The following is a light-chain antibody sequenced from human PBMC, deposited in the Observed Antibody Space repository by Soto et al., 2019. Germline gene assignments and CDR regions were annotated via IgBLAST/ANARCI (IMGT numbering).Light chain of an antibody. CDR1: QSISTW. CDR2: DAS. CDR3: QQCDSYPYT. V-gene: IGKV1-5*01. J-gene: IGKJ2*01. Sequence: DIEMTQSPSTLSASVGDRVTITCRASQSISTWLAWYQQKPGKAPRLLIYDASNLESDVPSRFSGSGSGTQFTLTISSLQPDDFATYYCQQCDSYPYTFGQGTNLEI.